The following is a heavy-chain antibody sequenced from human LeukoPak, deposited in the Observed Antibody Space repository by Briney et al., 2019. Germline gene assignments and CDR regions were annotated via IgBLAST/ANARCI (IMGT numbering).Heavy chain of an antibody. CDR3: ARGHYGFWSGYLGAFDI. CDR2: IYHSGST. Sequence: PSETLSLTCAVSGYSISSGYYWGWIRQPPGKGLERIGSIYHSGSTYYNPSLKSRVTISVDTSKNQFSLKLSSVTAADTAVYYCARGHYGFWSGYLGAFDIWGQGTMVTVSS. D-gene: IGHD3-3*01. J-gene: IGHJ3*02. V-gene: IGHV4-38-2*01. CDR1: GYSISSGYY.